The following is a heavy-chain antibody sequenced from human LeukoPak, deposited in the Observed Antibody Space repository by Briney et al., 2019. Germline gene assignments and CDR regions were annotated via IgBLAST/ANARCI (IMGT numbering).Heavy chain of an antibody. J-gene: IGHJ4*02. CDR1: GFNFNNYG. Sequence: PGGSLRLSCAASGFNFNNYGMHWVRKAPGKGLEGGAFIRFDGSDTSYADSVKGRFTISRDKSKNTPSLQMNSLRAEDTAVYYCARRHILTGYPSFDYWGQGTLVTVSS. CDR3: ARRHILTGYPSFDY. V-gene: IGHV3-30*02. D-gene: IGHD3-9*01. CDR2: IRFDGSDT.